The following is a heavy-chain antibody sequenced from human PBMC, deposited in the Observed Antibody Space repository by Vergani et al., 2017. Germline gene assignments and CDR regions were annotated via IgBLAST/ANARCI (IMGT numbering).Heavy chain of an antibody. CDR3: AREGIIAAAGFDY. CDR1: GFTFSSYS. CDR2: INSDGSST. V-gene: IGHV3-74*01. J-gene: IGHJ4*02. Sequence: EVQLVESGGGLVKPGGSLRLSCAASGFTFSSYSMNWVRQAPGKGLVWVSRINSDGSSTSYADSVKGRFTISRDNAKNTLYLQMNSLRAEDTAVYYCAREGIIAAAGFDYWGQGTLVTVSS. D-gene: IGHD6-13*01.